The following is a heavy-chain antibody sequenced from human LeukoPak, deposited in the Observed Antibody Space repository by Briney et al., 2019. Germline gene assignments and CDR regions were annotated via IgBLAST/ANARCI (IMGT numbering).Heavy chain of an antibody. J-gene: IGHJ4*02. CDR2: MNPNSGNT. D-gene: IGHD1-1*01. CDR1: GYTFSTCD. V-gene: IGHV1-8*01. Sequence: GASVKVSCKASGYTFSTCDINWVRQATGQGLEWMGWMNPNSGNTGFAHKYQGRVTMTRDTSINTAYMELSSLRSEDAAVYYCARVLGSISHWGQGTLVTVSS. CDR3: ARVLGSISH.